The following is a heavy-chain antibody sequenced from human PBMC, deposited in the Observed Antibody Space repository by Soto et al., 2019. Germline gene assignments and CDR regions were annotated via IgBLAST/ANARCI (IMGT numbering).Heavy chain of an antibody. CDR3: ARVALGYDYADV. J-gene: IGHJ6*02. Sequence: WASVKVSCKAFGYTFNAFYMHWVRQAPGQGLEWMGVINPSGDGTSYAQKFQGRVTMTRGTSTSTVYMELSSLRSEDTAVYYCARVALGYDYADVWGQGTTVTVSS. V-gene: IGHV1-46*02. D-gene: IGHD4-17*01. CDR2: INPSGDGT. CDR1: GYTFNAFY.